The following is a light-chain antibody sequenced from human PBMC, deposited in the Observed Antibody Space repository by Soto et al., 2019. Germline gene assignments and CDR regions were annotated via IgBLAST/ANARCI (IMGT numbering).Light chain of an antibody. CDR1: QSVSSN. V-gene: IGKV3-15*01. CDR3: QQYNSWPPWT. CDR2: GAS. Sequence: EIVMTQSPATLSVSPGERATLSCRASQSVSSNLAWYQQKPGQAPRLLIYGASTRATGIPARFSGSGSGTEFTLTIRSLQSEDFAVYYCQQYNSWPPWTCGQGTKVEIK. J-gene: IGKJ1*01.